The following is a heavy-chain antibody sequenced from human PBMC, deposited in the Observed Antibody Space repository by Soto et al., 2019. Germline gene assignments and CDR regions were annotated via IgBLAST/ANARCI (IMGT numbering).Heavy chain of an antibody. CDR3: ARGLGLGDY. V-gene: IGHV1-46*01. Sequence: QVQLVQSGAEVKKPGASVKLSCKASGYTFTSYYIHWVQQAPGQGLERIGIINPNGGSTNYANNSKGRLTVTRDTSTATVYMELGALTSEDTAVYYCARGLGLGDYWGQGTLVTVSS. CDR1: GYTFTSYY. CDR2: INPNGGST. J-gene: IGHJ4*02. D-gene: IGHD3-9*01.